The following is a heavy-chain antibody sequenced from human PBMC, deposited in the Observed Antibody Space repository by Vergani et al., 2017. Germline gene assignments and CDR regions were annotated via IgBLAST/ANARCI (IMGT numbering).Heavy chain of an antibody. Sequence: QVQLQESGPGLVKPSQTLSLSCTVSGGSVRTSIGYYWTWIRQPAGKTLEWIGEIFSSGTTNYNPSFKNRVTMSVDTSKNQFSLKLNSVTAADTAVYYCARDGRSGKNIMGATNWFDPWGQGTLVTVSS. J-gene: IGHJ5*02. V-gene: IGHV4-61*02. D-gene: IGHD1-26*01. CDR2: IFSSGTT. CDR3: ARDGRSGKNIMGATNWFDP. CDR1: GGSVRTSIGYY.